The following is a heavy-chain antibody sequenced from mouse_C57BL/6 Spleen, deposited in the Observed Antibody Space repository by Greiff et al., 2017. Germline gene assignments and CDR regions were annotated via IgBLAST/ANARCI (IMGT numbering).Heavy chain of an antibody. CDR1: GYTFTDYY. D-gene: IGHD1-1*01. J-gene: IGHJ4*01. V-gene: IGHV1-26*01. CDR2: INPNNGGT. Sequence: EVQLQQSGPELVKPGASVKISCKASGYTFTDYYMHWVKQSHGKSLEWIGDINPNNGGTNYNQKFKGKATLTVDKSSSTAYMELRSLTSEASAVYYCARGRYYGSSSYAMDYWGQGTSVTVSS. CDR3: ARGRYYGSSSYAMDY.